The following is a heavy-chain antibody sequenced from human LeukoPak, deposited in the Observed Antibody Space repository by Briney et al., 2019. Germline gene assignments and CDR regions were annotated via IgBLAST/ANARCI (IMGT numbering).Heavy chain of an antibody. CDR3: ARTMYYDLWSGPPGVGYFDY. J-gene: IGHJ4*02. CDR2: IYHSGST. V-gene: IGHV4-4*02. Sequence: SETLSLTCAVSGGSISSSNWWSWVRQPPGKGLEWIGEIYHSGSTNYNPSLKSRVTISVDKSKNQFSLKVSSVTAADTAVYYCARTMYYDLWSGPPGVGYFDYWGQGTVVTVSS. D-gene: IGHD3-3*01. CDR1: GGSISSSNW.